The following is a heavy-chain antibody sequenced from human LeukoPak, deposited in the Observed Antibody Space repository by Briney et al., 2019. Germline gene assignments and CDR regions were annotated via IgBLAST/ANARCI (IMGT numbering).Heavy chain of an antibody. V-gene: IGHV1-2*02. CDR3: ARASDFWSGYYIGY. CDR1: GYTFTGYH. Sequence: ASVKVSCKASGYTFTGYHMHWVRQAPGQGLEWMGWINPNSGGTNYAQKFQGRVTMTRDTSISTAYMELSRLRSDDTAVYYCARASDFWSGYYIGYWGQGTLVTVSS. D-gene: IGHD3-3*01. J-gene: IGHJ4*02. CDR2: INPNSGGT.